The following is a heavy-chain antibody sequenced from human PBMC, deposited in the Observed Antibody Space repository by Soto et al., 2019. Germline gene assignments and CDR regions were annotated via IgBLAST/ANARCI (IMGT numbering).Heavy chain of an antibody. Sequence: GGSLRLSCAASGFTFNSYSMNWVRQAPGKGLEWVSSISSSGNYINYADSVKGRFTISRDNAKNSLYLQMNSLRAEDTAVYYCARDGLKYCSSGSCHWFDPWGQGTLVTVSS. D-gene: IGHD2-15*01. CDR2: ISSSGNYI. V-gene: IGHV3-21*01. CDR3: ARDGLKYCSSGSCHWFDP. CDR1: GFTFNSYS. J-gene: IGHJ5*02.